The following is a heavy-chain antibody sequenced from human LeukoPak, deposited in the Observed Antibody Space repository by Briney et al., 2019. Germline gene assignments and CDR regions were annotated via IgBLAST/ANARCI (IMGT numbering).Heavy chain of an antibody. CDR3: ARRYYYGSGSYFGYKPFHPNWFDP. D-gene: IGHD3-10*01. J-gene: IGHJ5*02. V-gene: IGHV4-39*07. CDR1: GGSISSNSYY. Sequence: PSETLSLTCAVSGGSISSNSYYWGWIRQPPGKGLEWIGSIYHSGSTYYNPSLKSRVTISVDTSKNQFSLELSSVTAADTAVYYCARRYYYGSGSYFGYKPFHPNWFDPWGQGTLVTVS. CDR2: IYHSGST.